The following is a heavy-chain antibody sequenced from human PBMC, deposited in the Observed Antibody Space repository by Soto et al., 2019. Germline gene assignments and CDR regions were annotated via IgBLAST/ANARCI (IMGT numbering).Heavy chain of an antibody. CDR2: IYYSGST. D-gene: IGHD2-21*02. CDR3: ARHPSDFWFEP. Sequence: PSKTLSLTCSVSGGSISSSSYFWGWIRQPPGKGLEWIGSIYYSGSTYYNPSLKSRVTVSVDTSKNQFSLKLSSVTAADTAVYYCARHPSDFWFEPWGQGTLVTVSS. CDR1: GGSISSSSYF. V-gene: IGHV4-39*01. J-gene: IGHJ5*02.